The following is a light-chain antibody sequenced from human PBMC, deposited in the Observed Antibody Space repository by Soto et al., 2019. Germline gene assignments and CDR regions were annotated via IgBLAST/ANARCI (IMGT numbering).Light chain of an antibody. J-gene: IGKJ1*01. CDR2: GAS. Sequence: EIVMTQSPATLSVSPGERATLSCRASQSVSNNLAWYQQKPGQAPRLLIYGASTRATGIPARFSGSVSGTDFTLTITSLQSEDFAVYYCQQYNNWPWAFGQGTKVEIK. CDR3: QQYNNWPWA. V-gene: IGKV3-15*01. CDR1: QSVSNN.